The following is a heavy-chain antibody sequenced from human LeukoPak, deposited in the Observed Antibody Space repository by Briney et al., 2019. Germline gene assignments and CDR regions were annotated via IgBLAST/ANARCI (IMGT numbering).Heavy chain of an antibody. D-gene: IGHD3-10*01. CDR2: IYHSEHT. V-gene: IGHV4-38-2*02. Sequence: SETLSLTCIVSDYSINSGYYWGWIRQPPGRGLEWIGNIYHSEHTYYNPSLKSRVTISVDTSKNHFSLNLTSVTATDTAVYYCAKSNGYGLVDIWGQGTMVTVSS. J-gene: IGHJ3*02. CDR3: AKSNGYGLVDI. CDR1: DYSINSGYY.